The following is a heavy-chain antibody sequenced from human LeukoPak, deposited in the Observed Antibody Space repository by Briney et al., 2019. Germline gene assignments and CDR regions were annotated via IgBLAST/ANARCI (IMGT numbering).Heavy chain of an antibody. V-gene: IGHV3-33*01. CDR2: IWYDGSNK. J-gene: IGHJ3*02. CDR3: ARDSEDGGNVAKLAFDI. D-gene: IGHD4-23*01. Sequence: GGSLRLSCAASGFTFSSYGMHWVRQAPGKGLEWVAVIWYDGSNKYYADSVKGRFTISRDNSKNTLYLQMNSLRAEDTAVYYCARDSEDGGNVAKLAFDIWGQGTMVTVSS. CDR1: GFTFSSYG.